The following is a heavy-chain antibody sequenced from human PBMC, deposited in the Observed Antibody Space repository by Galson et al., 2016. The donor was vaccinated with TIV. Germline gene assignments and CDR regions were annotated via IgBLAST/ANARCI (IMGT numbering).Heavy chain of an antibody. CDR1: GYTFTGYY. CDR3: ARDSPHSGSYSWFDY. Sequence: SVKVSCKASGYTFTGYYMHWVRQAPGQGLEWMGWINPNSGNTKHAQKFQGRVTMTRDTSISTAYMELSRLRSDDTAVYYCARDSPHSGSYSWFDYWGQGTLVTVSS. D-gene: IGHD1-26*01. V-gene: IGHV1-2*02. J-gene: IGHJ4*02. CDR2: INPNSGNT.